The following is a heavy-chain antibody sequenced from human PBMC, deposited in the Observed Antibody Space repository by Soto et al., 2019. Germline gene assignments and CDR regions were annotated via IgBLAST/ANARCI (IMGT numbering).Heavy chain of an antibody. D-gene: IGHD3-3*01. CDR3: TTEDGKGRFLEWYLYYYYYMDV. CDR2: IKSKTDGGTT. V-gene: IGHV3-15*01. CDR1: GFTFSNAW. Sequence: GGSLRLFCAASGFTFSNAWMSWVRQAPGKGLEWVGRIKSKTDGGTTDYAAPVKGRFTISRDDSKNTLYLQMNSLKTEDTAVYYCTTEDGKGRFLEWYLYYYYYMDVWGKGTTVTVSS. J-gene: IGHJ6*03.